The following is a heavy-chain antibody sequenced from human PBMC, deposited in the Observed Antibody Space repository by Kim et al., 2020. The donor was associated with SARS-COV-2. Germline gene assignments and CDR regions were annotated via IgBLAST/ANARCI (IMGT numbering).Heavy chain of an antibody. J-gene: IGHJ4*02. CDR3: AAYSSSWFYFDY. Sequence: YYADSVKGRFTISRDNSKNTLYLQMNSLRAEDTAVYYCAAYSSSWFYFDYWGQGTLVTVSS. D-gene: IGHD6-13*01. V-gene: IGHV3-66*01.